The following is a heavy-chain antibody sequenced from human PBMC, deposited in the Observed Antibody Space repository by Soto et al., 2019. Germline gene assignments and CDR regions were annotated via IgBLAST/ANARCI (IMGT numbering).Heavy chain of an antibody. V-gene: IGHV4-59*01. Sequence: QVQLQESGPGLVKPSETLTLICNVSGATITSSYWSWIRQPPGKGLEWIGYVFHRGTTNYNPSLESRVSMSVDTSKNQFSLTMTSVTAADTAVYYCARTPFRLVLGTVLCYCDDWGQGTLVTVSS. J-gene: IGHJ4*02. CDR3: ARTPFRLVLGTVLCYCDD. D-gene: IGHD3-16*01. CDR2: VFHRGTT. CDR1: GATITSSY.